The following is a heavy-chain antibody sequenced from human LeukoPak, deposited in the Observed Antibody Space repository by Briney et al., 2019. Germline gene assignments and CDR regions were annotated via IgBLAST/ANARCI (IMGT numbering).Heavy chain of an antibody. CDR3: ARGNGVTGY. D-gene: IGHD1-1*01. J-gene: IGHJ4*02. Sequence: SSETLSLTCTVPGGSISSYYWSWIRQPPGKGLEWIGYIYYSGSTNYNPSLKSRVTISVDTSKNQFSLKLSSVTAADTAVYYCARGNGVTGYWGQGTLVTVSS. CDR2: IYYSGST. CDR1: GGSISSYY. V-gene: IGHV4-59*01.